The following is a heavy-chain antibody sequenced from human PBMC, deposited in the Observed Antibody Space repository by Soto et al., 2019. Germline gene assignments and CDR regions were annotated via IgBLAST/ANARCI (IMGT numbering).Heavy chain of an antibody. CDR3: ARDPSIAVAIDPIHY. Sequence: QVQLVQSGAEVKKPGASVKVSCKASGYTFTSYGISWVRQAPGQGLEWMGWISASNGNTNYAQKLQGTVTMTTDTSTSPAYMELRSLRSDDTAVYYCARDPSIAVAIDPIHYWGQGPLVTLSS. CDR1: GYTFTSYG. CDR2: ISASNGNT. D-gene: IGHD6-19*01. J-gene: IGHJ4*02. V-gene: IGHV1-18*01.